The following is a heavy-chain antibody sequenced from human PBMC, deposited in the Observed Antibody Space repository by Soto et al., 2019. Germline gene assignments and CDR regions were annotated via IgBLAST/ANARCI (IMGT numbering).Heavy chain of an antibody. V-gene: IGHV3-30*04. J-gene: IGHJ6*02. CDR1: GFTFSSYA. D-gene: IGHD2-15*01. CDR3: VRDTAYCSGGTCYSSHDMDV. CDR2: ISYDGRNK. Sequence: RGSLRLSCAASGFTFSSYAIHWGRHSPFKGLEWVAVISYDGRNKYYADSVKGRFTISRDNSKNTLYLEMNSLRVEDTAVYHCVRDTAYCSGGTCYSSHDMDVWGQGTTVTVSS.